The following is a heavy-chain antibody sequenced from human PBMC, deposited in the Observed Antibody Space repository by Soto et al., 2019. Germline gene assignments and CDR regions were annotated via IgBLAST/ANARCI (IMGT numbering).Heavy chain of an antibody. CDR1: GFTLSSYA. Sequence: EVQLLESGGALIQPGGSLRLSCAASGFTLSSYAMSWVRQSPGKELEWVSTFNGAGTSTHYAASVKGRFTISRDNSKNTLYLQMNSLRAEDTALYYCAKDILTGYYIAFDYWGQGTLVTVSS. CDR2: FNGAGTST. CDR3: AKDILTGYYIAFDY. D-gene: IGHD3-9*01. V-gene: IGHV3-23*01. J-gene: IGHJ4*02.